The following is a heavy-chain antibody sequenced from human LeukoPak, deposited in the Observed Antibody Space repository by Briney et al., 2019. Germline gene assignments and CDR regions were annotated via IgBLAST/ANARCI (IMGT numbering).Heavy chain of an antibody. V-gene: IGHV4-30-4*01. CDR2: IYYSGST. CDR1: GGSISSGDYY. D-gene: IGHD3-10*01. J-gene: IGHJ4*02. Sequence: SETLSLTCTVSGGSISSGDYYWSWIRQPPGKGLEWIGYIYYSGSTYYNPSLKSRVTISVDTSKNQFSLKLSSVTAADTAVYYCAIITMVREVYFDYWGQGTLVTVSS. CDR3: AIITMVREVYFDY.